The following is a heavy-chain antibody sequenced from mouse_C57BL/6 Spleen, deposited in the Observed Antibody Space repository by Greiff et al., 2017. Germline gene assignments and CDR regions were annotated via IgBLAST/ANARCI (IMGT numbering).Heavy chain of an antibody. CDR3: ARDYYGSSHYYAMDY. CDR2: ISDGGSYT. Sequence: VQLKESGGGLVKPGGSLKLSCAASGFTFSSYAMSWVRQPPEKRLEWVATISDGGSYTYYPDNVKGRFTISRDNAKNNLYLQMSHLKSEDTAMYYCARDYYGSSHYYAMDYWGQGTSVTVSS. CDR1: GFTFSSYA. J-gene: IGHJ4*01. D-gene: IGHD1-1*01. V-gene: IGHV5-4*01.